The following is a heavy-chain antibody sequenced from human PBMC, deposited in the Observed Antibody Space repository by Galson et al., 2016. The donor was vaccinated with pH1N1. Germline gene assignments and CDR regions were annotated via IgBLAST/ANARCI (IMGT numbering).Heavy chain of an antibody. V-gene: IGHV3-30*18. J-gene: IGHJ6*02. D-gene: IGHD3-9*01. CDR1: GLSFSNYG. CDR3: AKDRPQMMLRYFDWLLGDAMDV. CDR2: ISFDGSNK. Sequence: LRLSCAASGLSFSNYGMHWVRQAPGKGPEWVAVISFDGSNKNYADSVKGRVTISRDNSQNTVFLLLDSLRPEDTAVYHCAKDRPQMMLRYFDWLLGDAMDVWGQGTTVIVAS.